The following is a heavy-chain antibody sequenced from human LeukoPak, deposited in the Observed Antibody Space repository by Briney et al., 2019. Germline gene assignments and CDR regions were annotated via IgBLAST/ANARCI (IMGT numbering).Heavy chain of an antibody. V-gene: IGHV4-39*01. Sequence: SETLSLTCTVSGGSISISSYYWGWIRQPPGKGLEWIGSIYYSGSTYYNPSLKSRVTISVDTSKNQFSLKLSSVTAADTAVYYCARPSDQLLFGIDYWGLGTLVTVSS. D-gene: IGHD2-2*01. CDR1: GGSISISSYY. CDR2: IYYSGST. CDR3: ARPSDQLLFGIDY. J-gene: IGHJ4*02.